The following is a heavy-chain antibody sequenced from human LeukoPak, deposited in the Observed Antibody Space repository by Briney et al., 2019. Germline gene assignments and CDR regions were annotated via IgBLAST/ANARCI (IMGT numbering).Heavy chain of an antibody. D-gene: IGHD3-22*01. J-gene: IGHJ4*02. V-gene: IGHV4-61*05. CDR1: GGSISSSTYF. CDR2: IYTSGST. CDR3: ASAGGGYYVDY. Sequence: SETLSLTCTVSGGSISSSTYFWGWIRQPPGKGLEWIGRIYTSGSTNYNPSLKSRVTMSVDTSKNQFSLKLSSVTAADTAVYYCASAGGGYYVDYWGQGTLVTVSS.